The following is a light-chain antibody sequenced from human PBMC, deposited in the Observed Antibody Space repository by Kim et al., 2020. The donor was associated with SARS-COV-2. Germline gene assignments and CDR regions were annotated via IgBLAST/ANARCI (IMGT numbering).Light chain of an antibody. J-gene: IGKJ3*01. CDR1: QSVLYSSNNKNY. V-gene: IGKV4-1*01. CDR2: WAS. CDR3: QQYESVPFT. Sequence: DIVMTQSPDSLAVSLGERATINCKSSQSVLYSSNNKNYLAWYQQKPGQPPKLLIYWASTRESGVPDRFSGSGSGTDFTLTITSLQAEDVAVYYCQQYESVPFTFGPGTKLEI.